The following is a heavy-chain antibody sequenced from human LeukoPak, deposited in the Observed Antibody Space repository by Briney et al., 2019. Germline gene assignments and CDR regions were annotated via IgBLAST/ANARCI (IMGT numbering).Heavy chain of an antibody. CDR1: GFTFSSYW. D-gene: IGHD6-19*01. CDR3: VKYSSGWYYDY. CDR2: TNSDGSSR. V-gene: IGHV3-74*01. J-gene: IGHJ4*02. Sequence: GGSLRLSCAASGFTFSSYWMHWVRQAPGKGLVWVSRTNSDGSSRSYADSVKGRFTISRDNAKNTLYLQMSSLRAEDTAVYYCVKYSSGWYYDYWGQGTLVTVSS.